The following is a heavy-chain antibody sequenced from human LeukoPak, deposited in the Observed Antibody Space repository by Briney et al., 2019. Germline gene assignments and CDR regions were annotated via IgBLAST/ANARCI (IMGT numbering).Heavy chain of an antibody. CDR2: ISHSGTPT. CDR3: STATYSSGYHYFES. J-gene: IGHJ4*02. D-gene: IGHD5-18*01. V-gene: IGHV3-11*04. Sequence: GGSLRFSCAASGFTFSDYYMSWIRQAPGKGLEWVLSISHSGTPTYYADSVRGRFTISRDNAKNSLYLQMNTLRAEDTAVYFCSTATYSSGYHYFESWGQGTLVTVSS. CDR1: GFTFSDYY.